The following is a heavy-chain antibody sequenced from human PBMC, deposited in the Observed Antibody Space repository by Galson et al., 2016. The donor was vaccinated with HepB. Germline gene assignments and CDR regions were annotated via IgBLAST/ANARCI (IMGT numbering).Heavy chain of an antibody. CDR1: GFTFSTYT. CDR2: IAYDGSNK. Sequence: SLRLSCAASGFTFSTYTMHWVRQAPGKGLEWVAVIAYDGSNKYYADSVKARFTISRDNSKNTLYLQMKSLIAEDTDVYFCAREGDSYGFSQYSFDNWGQGTLVTVSS. CDR3: AREGDSYGFSQYSFDN. D-gene: IGHD5-18*01. J-gene: IGHJ4*02. V-gene: IGHV3-30*04.